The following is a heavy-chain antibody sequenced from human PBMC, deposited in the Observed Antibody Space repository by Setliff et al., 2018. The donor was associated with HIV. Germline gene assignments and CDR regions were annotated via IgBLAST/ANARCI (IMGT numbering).Heavy chain of an antibody. J-gene: IGHJ4*02. D-gene: IGHD1-26*01. CDR2: ISATGTTV. Sequence: TGGSLRLSCAASGFVFTDHSLHWVRQAPGEGMEWISYISATGTTVSYADSVRGRFIISRDSVRNEVYLQMKSLRVDDTALYYCVRDHLRWPERWDFDFWGQGTLVTVSS. V-gene: IGHV3-48*01. CDR1: GFVFTDHS. CDR3: VRDHLRWPERWDFDF.